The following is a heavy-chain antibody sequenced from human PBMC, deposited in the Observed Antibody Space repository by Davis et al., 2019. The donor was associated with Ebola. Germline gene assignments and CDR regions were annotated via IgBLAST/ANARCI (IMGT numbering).Heavy chain of an antibody. CDR1: GYSFTSYW. V-gene: IGHV5-51*01. D-gene: IGHD4-17*01. Sequence: GESLKISCKGSGYSFTSYWIGWVRQMPGKGLEWMGIIYPGDSDTRYSPSFQGQVTISADKSISTAYLQWSSLKASDTAMYYCARCLTTVTPYYGMDVWGQGTKVTVSS. CDR2: IYPGDSDT. J-gene: IGHJ6*02. CDR3: ARCLTTVTPYYGMDV.